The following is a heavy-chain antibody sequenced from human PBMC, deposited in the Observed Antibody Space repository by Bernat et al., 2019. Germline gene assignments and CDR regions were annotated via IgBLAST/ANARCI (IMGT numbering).Heavy chain of an antibody. CDR3: ARGARDGYYYMDV. Sequence: QVQLQESGPGLVKPSETLSLTCTVSGGSMRNHYWSWIRQAPGKELEWFGYMYYSGTTLYNPSLQGRVTISPDTPNNQFSLRLTSVTAADTAVYYCARGARDGYYYMDVWGKGTTVIVSS. J-gene: IGHJ6*03. CDR2: MYYSGTT. CDR1: GGSMRNHY. V-gene: IGHV4-59*11.